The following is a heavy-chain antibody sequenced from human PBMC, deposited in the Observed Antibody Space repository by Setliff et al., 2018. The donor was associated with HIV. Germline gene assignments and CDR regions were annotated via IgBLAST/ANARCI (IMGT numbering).Heavy chain of an antibody. Sequence: GGSLRLSCAAFGFTFSNYGMHWVRQAPGKRPEWVANIKDDGRDKFYLDSVKGRFTISRDNAKNSLYLQMNSLRAEDAAVYYCARGQTSVTLQFDHWGQGTLVTVSS. CDR2: IKDDGRDK. V-gene: IGHV3-7*05. J-gene: IGHJ4*02. CDR3: ARGQTSVTLQFDH. D-gene: IGHD4-17*01. CDR1: GFTFSNYG.